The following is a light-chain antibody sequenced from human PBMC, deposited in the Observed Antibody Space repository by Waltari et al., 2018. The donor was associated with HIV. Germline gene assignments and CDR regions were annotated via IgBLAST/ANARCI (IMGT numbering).Light chain of an antibody. J-gene: IGKJ2*01. CDR1: ESIGNY. V-gene: IGKV1-39*01. CDR3: QQTFSRPST. Sequence: DIQMTQFPSSLSASLGDRVIISCRANESIGNYLNWYQQRQGKAPQSLIHAASTLQKGVPSRFSGRGSGTTFTLTITNLQPEDFATYHCQQTFSRPSTFGQGTKL. CDR2: AAS.